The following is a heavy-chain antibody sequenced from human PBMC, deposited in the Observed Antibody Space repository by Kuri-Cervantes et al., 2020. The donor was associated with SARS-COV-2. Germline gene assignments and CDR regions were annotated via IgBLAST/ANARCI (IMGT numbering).Heavy chain of an antibody. D-gene: IGHD3-22*01. V-gene: IGHV3-15*01. CDR2: IKSKTDGGTT. CDR3: TTNAYYDSSGYYYGRPFQH. Sequence: GGSLRLSCAASGFTFSNAWMSWVRQAPGKGLEWVGRIKSKTDGGTTDYAAPVKGRFTISRDDSKNTLYLQMNSLKTEDTAVYYCTTNAYYDSSGYYYGRPFQHWGQGTLVTVSS. J-gene: IGHJ1*01. CDR1: GFTFSNAW.